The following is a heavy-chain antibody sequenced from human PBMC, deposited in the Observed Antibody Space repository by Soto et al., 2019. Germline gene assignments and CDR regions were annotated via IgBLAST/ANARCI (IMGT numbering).Heavy chain of an antibody. CDR2: IYSGGST. D-gene: IGHD2-2*02. Sequence: EVQLVETGGGLIQPGGSLRLSCAASGFTVSSNYMSWVRQAPGKGLEWVSVIYSGGSTYYADSVKGRFTISRDNSKNTLYLQMNSLRAEDTAVYYCARAGGYCSSTSCHKYFDYWGQGTLVTVSS. CDR1: GFTVSSNY. CDR3: ARAGGYCSSTSCHKYFDY. J-gene: IGHJ4*02. V-gene: IGHV3-53*02.